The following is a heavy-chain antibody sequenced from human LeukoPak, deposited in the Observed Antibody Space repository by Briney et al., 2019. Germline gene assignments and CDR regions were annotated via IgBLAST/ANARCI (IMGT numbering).Heavy chain of an antibody. CDR1: GFTFSSYW. V-gene: IGHV3-7*01. CDR2: IKQDGSEK. D-gene: IGHD3-22*01. CDR3: ARVWGSIVVALYGMDV. J-gene: IGHJ6*02. Sequence: GGSLRLSCAASGFTFSSYWMSWVRQAPGKGLEWVATIKQDGSEKYYVDSVKGRFTISRDNAKNSLYLQMNSLRAEDTAVYYCARVWGSIVVALYGMDVWGQGTTVTVSS.